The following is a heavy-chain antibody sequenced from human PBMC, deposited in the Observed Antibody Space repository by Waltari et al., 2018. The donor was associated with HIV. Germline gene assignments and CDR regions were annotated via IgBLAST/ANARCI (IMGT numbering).Heavy chain of an antibody. Sequence: QVTLRESGPALVNPTQTLTLTCTFSGFSLSTSGMCVGWIRQPPGKALEWLARIDWNDDKYFSTSLKTRLTISKDTSKNQVVLTMTNMDPLDTATYYCARIRTIVVAGPAYYFDYWGQGTLVTVSS. J-gene: IGHJ4*02. CDR1: GFSLSTSGMC. CDR3: ARIRTIVVAGPAYYFDY. V-gene: IGHV2-70*15. CDR2: IDWNDDK. D-gene: IGHD3-22*01.